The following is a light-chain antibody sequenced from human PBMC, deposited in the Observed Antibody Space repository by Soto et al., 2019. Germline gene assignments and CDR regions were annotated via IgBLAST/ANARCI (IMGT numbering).Light chain of an antibody. Sequence: QSVLTQPPSVSGAPGQRVTISCTGSSSNIGAGYDVHWYQQLPGTAPKVLIYGNSNRPSGVPDRFSGSKSGTSASLAITGLQAEDEADYYCQSYDSSLSGSDVVFGGGTQLTVL. CDR1: SSNIGAGYD. CDR3: QSYDSSLSGSDVV. V-gene: IGLV1-40*01. J-gene: IGLJ2*01. CDR2: GNS.